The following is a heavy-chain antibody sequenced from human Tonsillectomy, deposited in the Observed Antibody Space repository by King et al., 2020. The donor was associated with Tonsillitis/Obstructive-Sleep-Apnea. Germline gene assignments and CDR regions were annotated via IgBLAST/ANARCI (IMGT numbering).Heavy chain of an antibody. V-gene: IGHV4-4*02. CDR2: IYHSGST. CDR3: ARDPMVTTLSGEVKLGFDP. CDR1: GGSISSSNW. J-gene: IGHJ5*02. Sequence: QLQESGPGLVKPSGTLSLSCVVSGGSISSSNWWSWVRQPPVKGLEWIGEIYHSGSTNYNPFLKSRVTISVDKSKNQFSLKLSSVTAADTAVYYCARDPMVTTLSGEVKLGFDPWGQGTLVTVSS. D-gene: IGHD4-17*01.